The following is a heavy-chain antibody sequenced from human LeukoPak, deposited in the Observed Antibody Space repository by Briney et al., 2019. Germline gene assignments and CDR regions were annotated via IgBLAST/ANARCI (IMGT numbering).Heavy chain of an antibody. Sequence: GESLKISCKGSGYTFTSYWIGWVRQMPGKGLEWMGIIYPGDSDIIYSPSFQGQVTISADKSISTAYLQWSSLKASDTAIYYCARHIGATGPDYWCQGTLVTVSS. CDR1: GYTFTSYW. V-gene: IGHV5-51*01. CDR2: IYPGDSDI. CDR3: ARHIGATGPDY. J-gene: IGHJ4*02. D-gene: IGHD6-13*01.